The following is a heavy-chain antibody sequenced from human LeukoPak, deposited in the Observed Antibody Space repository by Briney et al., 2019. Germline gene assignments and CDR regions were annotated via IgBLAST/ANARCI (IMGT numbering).Heavy chain of an antibody. CDR3: ARGKSGSYSDDAFDI. V-gene: IGHV1-8*02. CDR1: GGTFSSYT. D-gene: IGHD1-26*01. CDR2: MNPNSGNT. J-gene: IGHJ3*02. Sequence: ASVKVSCKASGGTFSSYTISWVRQAPGQGLEWMGWMNPNSGNTGYAQKFQGRVTMTRNTSISTAYMELSSLRSEDTAVYYCARGKSGSYSDDAFDIWGQGTMVTVSS.